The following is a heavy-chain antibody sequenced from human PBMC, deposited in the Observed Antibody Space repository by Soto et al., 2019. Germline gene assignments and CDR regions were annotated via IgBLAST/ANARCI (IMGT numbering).Heavy chain of an antibody. CDR2: IDYSGTA. CDR3: ARITGRHLDY. CDR1: SGSISLTNVF. J-gene: IGHJ4*02. V-gene: IGHV4-39*01. D-gene: IGHD1-20*01. Sequence: PSETLSLTCTVSSGSISLTNVFWGWVRQPPGKGLEWIGNIDYSGTAYFSPSLATRVTFHVDTSKNQFSLTLYSVTAADTAVYYCARITGRHLDYWGQGILVTVSS.